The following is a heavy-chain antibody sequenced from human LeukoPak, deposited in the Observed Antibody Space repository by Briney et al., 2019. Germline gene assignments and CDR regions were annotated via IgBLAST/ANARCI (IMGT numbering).Heavy chain of an antibody. CDR1: GFMFSDHG. V-gene: IGHV3-30*02. J-gene: IGHJ4*02. D-gene: IGHD6-19*01. CDR3: AKDRSSSGENFDY. CDR2: IRYDGSSR. Sequence: RGSLRLSCEASGFMFSDHGMHWVRQAPGKGLEWLTFIRYDGSSRYYADSVKGRFTISRDNSKNTLYLQMNILTTEDTAIYYCAKDRSSSGENFDYWGQGSLVTVSS.